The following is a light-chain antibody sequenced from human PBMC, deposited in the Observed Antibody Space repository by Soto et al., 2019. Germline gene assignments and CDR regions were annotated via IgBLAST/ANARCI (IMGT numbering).Light chain of an antibody. CDR3: SSYRSGSTRLV. CDR1: SSDVGGYNF. Sequence: QYALTQPASVSGSPGQSITISCTGTSSDVGGYNFVSWYQQHPGKVPKVMIYDVSKRPSGVSNRFSGSKSGNTASLTISGLQVEDEADYYCSSYRSGSTRLVFGGGTKLTVL. CDR2: DVS. V-gene: IGLV2-14*03. J-gene: IGLJ2*01.